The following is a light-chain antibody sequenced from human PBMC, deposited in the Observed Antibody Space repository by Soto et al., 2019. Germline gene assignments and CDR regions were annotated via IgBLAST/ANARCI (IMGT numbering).Light chain of an antibody. V-gene: IGLV2-14*01. Sequence: QSVLTQPASVSGSPGRSIAISCTGTSSDVGGYDYVSWYQQHPGKAPKLMIYDVTDRPSGVSNRFSGSKSGNTASLTISGLQAEDEAEYYCISYTSSSLYVFGTGTKVTVL. CDR2: DVT. CDR3: ISYTSSSLYV. J-gene: IGLJ1*01. CDR1: SSDVGGYDY.